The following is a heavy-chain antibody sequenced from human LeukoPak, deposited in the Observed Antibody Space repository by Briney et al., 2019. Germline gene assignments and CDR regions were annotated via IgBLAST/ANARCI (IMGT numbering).Heavy chain of an antibody. Sequence: SETLSLTCTVSGGSISSYYWSWIRQPPGKGLEWIAYISDIGSINYNPSLKSRVTISLDTSKNQFSLKLSSVTAADTAVYCCAGHHPRNTVDFWGQGTPVTVSS. D-gene: IGHD2/OR15-2a*01. CDR2: ISDIGSI. V-gene: IGHV4-59*08. J-gene: IGHJ4*02. CDR1: GGSISSYY. CDR3: AGHHPRNTVDF.